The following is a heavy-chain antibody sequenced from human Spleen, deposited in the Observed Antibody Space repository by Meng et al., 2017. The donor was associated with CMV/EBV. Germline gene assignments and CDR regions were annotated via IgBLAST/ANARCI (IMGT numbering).Heavy chain of an antibody. J-gene: IGHJ4*02. D-gene: IGHD3-22*01. V-gene: IGHV3-7*01. CDR2: IKQDGSEK. Sequence: GESLKISCAASGFTFNNHWMSWVRQAPGKGLEWVANIKQDGSEKYYLDSVKGRFTIPRDDAKSSLYLQMNSMRAEDTALYYCARRMEYSSSPFDYWGQGTLVTVSS. CDR1: GFTFNNHW. CDR3: ARRMEYSSSPFDY.